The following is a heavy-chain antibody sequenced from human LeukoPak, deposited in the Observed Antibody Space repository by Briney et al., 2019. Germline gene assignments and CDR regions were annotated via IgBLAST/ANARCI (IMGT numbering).Heavy chain of an antibody. CDR2: LKQYGSEK. J-gene: IGHJ4*02. V-gene: IGHV3-7*01. CDR1: GFTFSNYW. D-gene: IGHD1-26*01. Sequence: PGGSLRLSCAASGFTFSNYWMSWVRQAPGKGLEWVANLKQYGSEKYYVDSVKGRFTISRDNAQNSLYLQMNSLRAEDTAVYYCARGGSYYGRFDYWGQGTLVTVSS. CDR3: ARGGSYYGRFDY.